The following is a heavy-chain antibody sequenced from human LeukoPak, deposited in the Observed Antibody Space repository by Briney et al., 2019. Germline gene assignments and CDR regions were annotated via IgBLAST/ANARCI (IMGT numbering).Heavy chain of an antibody. CDR3: ARLRHYYDSSGYYYYYYYYYMDV. Sequence: SETLSLTCAVYGGSFSVYYWSWIRQPPGKWLELLGEINHSGSTNYNPSLKSRVTISVDTSKNQFSLKLSSVTAADTAVYYCARLRHYYDSSGYYYYYYYYYMDVWGKGTTVTISS. V-gene: IGHV4-34*01. CDR2: INHSGST. CDR1: GGSFSVYY. J-gene: IGHJ6*03. D-gene: IGHD3-22*01.